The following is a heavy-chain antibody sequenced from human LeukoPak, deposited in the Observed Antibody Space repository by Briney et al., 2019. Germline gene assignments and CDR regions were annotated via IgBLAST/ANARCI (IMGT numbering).Heavy chain of an antibody. CDR1: GLTVSSHH. V-gene: IGHV3-53*05. J-gene: IGHJ4*02. D-gene: IGHD6-19*01. CDR2: IYSGGMT. CDR3: ARGRRQWLVPHFDY. Sequence: QPGGSLRLSCAASGLTVSSHHMTWVRQAPGKGLEWVSVIYSGGMTYYADSVKGRFTISRDNAKNSLYLQMNSLRAEDTAVYYCARGRRQWLVPHFDYWGQGTLVTVSS.